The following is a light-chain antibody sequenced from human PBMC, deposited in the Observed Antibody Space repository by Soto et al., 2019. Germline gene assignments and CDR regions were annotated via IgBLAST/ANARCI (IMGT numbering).Light chain of an antibody. CDR2: DAS. CDR1: QSVSSSY. Sequence: EIVLTQSPGTLSLSAGKRAALFCRATQSVSSSYLAWYQQKPGQAPRLIIYDASNRATGIPARFSGSGSGTDFTLTISSLEPEDFAVYYCQQRSNWPPITFGQGTRLEIK. V-gene: IGKV3-11*01. CDR3: QQRSNWPPIT. J-gene: IGKJ5*01.